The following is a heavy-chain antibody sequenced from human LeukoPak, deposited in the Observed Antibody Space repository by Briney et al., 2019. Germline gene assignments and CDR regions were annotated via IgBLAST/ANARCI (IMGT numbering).Heavy chain of an antibody. V-gene: IGHV4-59*08. D-gene: IGHD1-26*01. CDR2: IHYSGST. CDR1: GGSISSYY. CDR3: ARQGRGQSGSYDY. J-gene: IGHJ4*02. Sequence: SETLSLTCTVSGGSISSYYWSWIRQPPGKGLEWIGYIHYSGSTNYNPSLKSRVTISVDTSKNQFSLKLSSVTAADTAVYYCARQGRGQSGSYDYWGQGTLVTVSS.